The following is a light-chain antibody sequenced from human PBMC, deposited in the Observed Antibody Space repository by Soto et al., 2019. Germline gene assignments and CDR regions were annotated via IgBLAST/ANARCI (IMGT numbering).Light chain of an antibody. V-gene: IGLV3-21*04. CDR1: NIAGKS. Sequence: SYELTQPPSVSVAPGQTARITCGGNNIAGKSVHWFQQRPGQAPVLVMSYDSDRATGIPERFSGSNSGNTATLTITGVDAGDEADYYCQVGDSRGDRYVFGAGTKLTVL. CDR3: QVGDSRGDRYV. CDR2: YDS. J-gene: IGLJ1*01.